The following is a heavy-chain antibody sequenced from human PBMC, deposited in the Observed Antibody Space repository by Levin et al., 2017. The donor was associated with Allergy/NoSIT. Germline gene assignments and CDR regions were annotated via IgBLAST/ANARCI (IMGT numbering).Heavy chain of an antibody. D-gene: IGHD6-13*01. V-gene: IGHV3-33*01. CDR2: IWYDGSNK. J-gene: IGHJ4*02. CDR3: ARGPFGSSWYYLHY. CDR1: GFTFSSYG. Sequence: GGSLRLSCAASGFTFSSYGMHWVRQAPGKGLEWVAVIWYDGSNKYYADSVKGRFTISRVNSKNTLYLQMNSLRAEDTAVYYCARGPFGSSWYYLHYWGQGTLVTVSS.